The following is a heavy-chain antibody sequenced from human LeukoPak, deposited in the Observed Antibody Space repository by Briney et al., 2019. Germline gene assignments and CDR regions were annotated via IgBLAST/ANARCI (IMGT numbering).Heavy chain of an antibody. CDR1: GFTFDDYG. V-gene: IGHV3-20*04. CDR2: INWNGGTT. Sequence: GGSLRLSCEASGFTFDDYGMTWVHQVPGKGLEWISSINWNGGTTSYADSVKGRFTISRDNDKNSLYLQMNSLRAEDTALYYCARGGYRQLAYFDYWGQGALVTVSS. CDR3: ARGGYRQLAYFDY. D-gene: IGHD3-16*02. J-gene: IGHJ4*02.